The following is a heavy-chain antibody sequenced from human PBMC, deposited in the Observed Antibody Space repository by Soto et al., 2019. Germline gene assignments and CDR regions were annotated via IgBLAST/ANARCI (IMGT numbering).Heavy chain of an antibody. D-gene: IGHD5-18*01. Sequence: QVQLVESGGGVVQPGRSLRLSCAASGFTFSSYAMHWVRQAPGTGLEWVAVISDDGSNKYYAESVKGRFTISRDNSKNTLYLQMNSLRAEDTAVYYCATTQYSYGSFGYWGQGTLVTVSS. J-gene: IGHJ4*02. CDR1: GFTFSSYA. CDR3: ATTQYSYGSFGY. V-gene: IGHV3-30-3*01. CDR2: ISDDGSNK.